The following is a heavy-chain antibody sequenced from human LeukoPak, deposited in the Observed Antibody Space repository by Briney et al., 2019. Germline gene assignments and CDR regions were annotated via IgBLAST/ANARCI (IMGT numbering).Heavy chain of an antibody. D-gene: IGHD2-2*01. J-gene: IGHJ6*02. CDR3: ATEIVRYCSSTSCYPGYGMDV. V-gene: IGHV4-31*02. CDR2: IYYSGXT. CDR1: GGYY. Sequence: GGYYWSWIRQXPGKGXEWIGYIYYSGXTYYNPSLKSRVTISVDTSKNQFSLKLSSVTAADTAVYYCATEIVRYCSSTSCYPGYGMDVWGQGTTVTVSS.